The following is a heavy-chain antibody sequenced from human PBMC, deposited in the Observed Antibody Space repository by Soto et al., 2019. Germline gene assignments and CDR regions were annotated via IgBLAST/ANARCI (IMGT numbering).Heavy chain of an antibody. CDR3: ARDLEIRYYDFWTGSSAY. CDR1: GYTFASYV. D-gene: IGHD3-3*01. Sequence: SVKVSCKSSGYTFASYVITWVRQAPGQGLEWMGWISAYKGNTNYAQKLQGRVTMTTDTSTSTAYMELRSLRSDDTAVYYCARDLEIRYYDFWTGSSAYWGQGTLVTVSS. V-gene: IGHV1-18*01. J-gene: IGHJ4*02. CDR2: ISAYKGNT.